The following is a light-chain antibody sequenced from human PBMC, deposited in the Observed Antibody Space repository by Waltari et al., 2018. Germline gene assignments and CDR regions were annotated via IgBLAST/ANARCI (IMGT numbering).Light chain of an antibody. Sequence: DIVMTQSPDSLTVSLGERATINCKSTQSLLYSYTNKNYLAWYQQKPGQSPKLLIYWASTRDSGVPDRFSGSGSGTDFTLIISSLQAEDVAVYYCQQYYSTPVTFGQGTKVEMK. V-gene: IGKV4-1*01. J-gene: IGKJ1*01. CDR1: QSLLYSYTNKNY. CDR3: QQYYSTPVT. CDR2: WAS.